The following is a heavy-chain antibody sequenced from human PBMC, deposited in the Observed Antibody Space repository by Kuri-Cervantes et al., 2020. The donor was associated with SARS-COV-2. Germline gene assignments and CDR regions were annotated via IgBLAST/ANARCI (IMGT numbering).Heavy chain of an antibody. V-gene: IGHV1-2*02. CDR2: INSNTGAT. CDR3: ARRPPLQRLRGFDP. J-gene: IGHJ5*02. Sequence: ASVKVSCKASGYTFSAYYIHWIRQAPGQGLEWMGWINSNTGATTYAQKFQGRVSMARDTSTSTVYMELNRLRSDDTAIYYRARRPPLQRLRGFDPWGQGTLVTVSS. D-gene: IGHD5/OR15-5a*01. CDR1: GYTFSAYY.